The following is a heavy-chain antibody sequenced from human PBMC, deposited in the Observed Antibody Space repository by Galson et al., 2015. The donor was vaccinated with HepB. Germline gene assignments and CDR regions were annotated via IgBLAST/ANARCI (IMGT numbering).Heavy chain of an antibody. CDR1: GRTFNTYA. CDR3: ATSGFDCSSTSCYDYFDY. J-gene: IGHJ4*02. V-gene: IGHV1-69*13. CDR2: IIPIFGTA. Sequence: SVKVSCKASGRTFNTYAFSWMRQAPGQGLEWMGGIIPIFGTANYAQNFQARVTITADESTSTAYMELSNLKSEDTAVYYCATSGFDCSSTSCYDYFDYWGQGTLVTVSS. D-gene: IGHD2-2*01.